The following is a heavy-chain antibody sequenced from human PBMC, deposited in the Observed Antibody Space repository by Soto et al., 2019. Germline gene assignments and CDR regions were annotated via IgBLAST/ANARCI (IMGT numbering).Heavy chain of an antibody. D-gene: IGHD6-6*01. CDR2: TIPILGIA. CDR3: ARGGIAARLDYYYYMDV. Sequence: SVKVSCKASGGTFSSYTISWVRQAPGQGLERMGRTIPILGIANYAQKFQGRVTITADKSTSTAYMELSSLKSEDTAVYYCARGGIAARLDYYYYMDVWGKGTTVTVSS. J-gene: IGHJ6*03. CDR1: GGTFSSYT. V-gene: IGHV1-69*02.